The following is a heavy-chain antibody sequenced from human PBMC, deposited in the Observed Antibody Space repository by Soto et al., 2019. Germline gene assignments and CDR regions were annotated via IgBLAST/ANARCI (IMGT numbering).Heavy chain of an antibody. Sequence: PSETLSLTCTVSNGSLSSYYCSWIRQPPGKGLEWIGYIYYSGNTNYNPSLKSRIIISVDRSKNQLSLKLSSVTAADTAVYYCARDIFGTNRFDPCGQGTLVTVSS. D-gene: IGHD3-10*02. CDR1: NGSLSSYY. J-gene: IGHJ5*02. CDR2: IYYSGNT. V-gene: IGHV4-59*01. CDR3: ARDIFGTNRFDP.